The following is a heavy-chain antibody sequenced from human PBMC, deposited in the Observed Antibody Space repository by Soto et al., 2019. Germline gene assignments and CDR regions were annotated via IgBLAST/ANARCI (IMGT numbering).Heavy chain of an antibody. D-gene: IGHD2-15*01. Sequence: SETLSLTCTVSGGSINSGGYYWSWIRQHPGKGLEWIGYIYYSGSTNYNPSLKSRITISVDTSKNQFSLTLSSVTAADTAVYYCARRGGFPRGGFDYWGQGTRVTVSS. V-gene: IGHV4-61*08. CDR3: ARRGGFPRGGFDY. CDR2: IYYSGST. J-gene: IGHJ4*02. CDR1: GGSINSGGYY.